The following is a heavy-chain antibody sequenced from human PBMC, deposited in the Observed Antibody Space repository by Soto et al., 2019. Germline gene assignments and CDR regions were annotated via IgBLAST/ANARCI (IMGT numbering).Heavy chain of an antibody. CDR2: IIPIFNST. V-gene: IGHV1-69*06. CDR1: GSRFINYF. D-gene: IGHD2-2*02. J-gene: IGHJ4*02. CDR3: AREGRGKKAGYNGLVSLGY. Sequence: GASVNVSFKVSGSRFINYFISWVRQAPGHGLEWLGRIIPIFNSTKYAQSFQGRVTITADKSTSTASLELSSLRSDDTAVYYCAREGRGKKAGYNGLVSLGYWGQGTLVTVSS.